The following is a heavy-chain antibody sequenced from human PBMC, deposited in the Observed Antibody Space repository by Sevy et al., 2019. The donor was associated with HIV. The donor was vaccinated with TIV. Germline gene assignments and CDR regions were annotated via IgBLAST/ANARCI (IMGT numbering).Heavy chain of an antibody. J-gene: IGHJ6*02. CDR2: ISWDGGST. CDR1: GFTFDDYT. CDR3: AKDQEAAARPRVYDYYGMDV. V-gene: IGHV3-43*01. Sequence: GGSLRLSCAASGFTFDDYTMHWVRQAPGKGLEWVSLISWDGGSTYYADSVKGRFTISRDNSKNSLYLQMNSLRTEDTALYYCAKDQEAAARPRVYDYYGMDVWGQGTTVTVSS. D-gene: IGHD6-6*01.